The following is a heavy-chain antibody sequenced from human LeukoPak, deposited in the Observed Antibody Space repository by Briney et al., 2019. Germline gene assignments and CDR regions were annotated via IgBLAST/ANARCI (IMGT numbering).Heavy chain of an antibody. CDR1: GFTFSSYN. CDR3: AELGITMIGGV. CDR2: ISDSSTTI. J-gene: IGHJ6*04. V-gene: IGHV3-48*04. D-gene: IGHD3-10*02. Sequence: GGSLRLSCAASGFTFSSYNMNWVRQAPGKGLEWVSYISDSSTTIYYADSVKGRFTISRDNAKNSLYLQMNSLRAEDTAVYYCAELGITMIGGVWGKGTTVTISS.